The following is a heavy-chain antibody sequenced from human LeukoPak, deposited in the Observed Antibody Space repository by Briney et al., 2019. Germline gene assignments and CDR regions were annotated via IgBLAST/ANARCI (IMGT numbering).Heavy chain of an antibody. J-gene: IGHJ4*02. V-gene: IGHV3-23*01. CDR3: AEPEGGYYDIRPD. CDR1: GFTFSSYA. Sequence: GGSLRLSCAASGFTFSSYAMSWVRQASGKGLEWVSAISGSGGSTYYADSVKGRFTFSRDNSKNTLYLQMNSLRAEDTAVYYCAEPEGGYYDIRPDWGQGTLVTVSS. CDR2: ISGSGGST. D-gene: IGHD3-22*01.